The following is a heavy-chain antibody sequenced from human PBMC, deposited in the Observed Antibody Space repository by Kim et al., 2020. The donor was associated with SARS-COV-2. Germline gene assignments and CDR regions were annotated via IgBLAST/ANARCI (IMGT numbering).Heavy chain of an antibody. CDR1: GFTFSSYG. V-gene: IGHV3-33*01. D-gene: IGHD1-26*01. CDR3: ARGGSHYYFDY. Sequence: SLRLSCAASGFTFSSYGMHLVRQAPGKGLEWVAGIWYDGSNKYYADSVKGRFTISRDNSKNTLYLQMNSLRAEDTAVYYCARGGSHYYFDYWGQGTLVTVSS. J-gene: IGHJ4*02. CDR2: IWYDGSNK.